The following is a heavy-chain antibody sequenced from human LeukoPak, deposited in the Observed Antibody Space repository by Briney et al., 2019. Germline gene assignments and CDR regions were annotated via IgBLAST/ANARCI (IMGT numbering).Heavy chain of an antibody. CDR2: IYPGDSDT. Sequence: PGESLKISCKGSGYIFTSYWIGWVRQLPGKGLEWMGIIYPGDSDTRYSPSFQGQVTISADKSISTAYLQWSSLKASDTAMYYCARHARGSGSYSYYYYYMDVWGKGTTVTVSS. CDR1: GYIFTSYW. V-gene: IGHV5-51*01. D-gene: IGHD3-10*01. J-gene: IGHJ6*03. CDR3: ARHARGSGSYSYYYYYMDV.